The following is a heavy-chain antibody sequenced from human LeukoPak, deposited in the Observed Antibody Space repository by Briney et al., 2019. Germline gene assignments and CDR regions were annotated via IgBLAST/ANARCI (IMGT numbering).Heavy chain of an antibody. CDR3: AKVVYDSTVFDY. CDR1: GFTFSNYN. V-gene: IGHV3-23*01. CDR2: INGRGDST. J-gene: IGHJ4*02. D-gene: IGHD3-22*01. Sequence: GGSLRLSCAASGFTFSNYNMNWVRQAPGKGLEWVSGINGRGDSTVYADSVKGRFTISRDNSKNTLYLQMNSLRAEDTAVYYCAKVVYDSTVFDYWGQGTLVTVSS.